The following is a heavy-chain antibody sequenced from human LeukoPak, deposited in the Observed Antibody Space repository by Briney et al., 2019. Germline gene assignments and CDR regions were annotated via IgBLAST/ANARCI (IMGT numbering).Heavy chain of an antibody. Sequence: ASETLSLTCAVYGGSFSGYYWSWIRQPPGKGLEWIGEINHSGSTNYNPSLKSRVTISVDTSKNQFSLKLSSVTAADTAVYYCARDTQGWFDPWGQGTLVTVSS. CDR1: GGSFSGYY. D-gene: IGHD5-18*01. CDR3: ARDTQGWFDP. J-gene: IGHJ5*02. V-gene: IGHV4-34*01. CDR2: INHSGST.